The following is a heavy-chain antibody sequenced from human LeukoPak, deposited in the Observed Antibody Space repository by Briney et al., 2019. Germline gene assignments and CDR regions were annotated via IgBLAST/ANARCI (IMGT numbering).Heavy chain of an antibody. CDR1: GFTFSSYS. Sequence: PGGSLRLSCAASGFTFSSYSTNWVRQAPGKGLEWVSSISSSSSYIYYADSVKGRFTISRDNAKNSLYLQMNSLRAEDTAVYYCARAMDYYGSGSYSYYFDYWGQGTLVTVSS. CDR3: ARAMDYYGSGSYSYYFDY. V-gene: IGHV3-21*01. D-gene: IGHD3-10*01. J-gene: IGHJ4*02. CDR2: ISSSSSYI.